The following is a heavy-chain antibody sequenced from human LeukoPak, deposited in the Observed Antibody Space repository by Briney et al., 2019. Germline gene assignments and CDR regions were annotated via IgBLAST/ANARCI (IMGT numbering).Heavy chain of an antibody. CDR3: ARARGSYYGDAFDI. J-gene: IGHJ3*02. CDR1: GGSISSYY. V-gene: IGHV4-59*01. D-gene: IGHD1-26*01. CDR2: IYYSGST. Sequence: KSSETLSLTCTVSGGSISSYYWSWIRQPPGKGLEWIGYIYYSGSTNYNPSLKSRVTISVDTSKNQFSLKLSSVTAADTAVYYCARARGSYYGDAFDIWGQGTMVTVSS.